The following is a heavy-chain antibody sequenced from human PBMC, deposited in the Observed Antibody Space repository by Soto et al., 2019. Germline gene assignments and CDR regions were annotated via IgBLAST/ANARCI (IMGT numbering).Heavy chain of an antibody. D-gene: IGHD6-13*01. V-gene: IGHV4-31*03. Sequence: QVQLQESGPGLVKPSQTLSLTCTVSGGSISSGGYYWSWIRQHPGKDLEWIGYIYYSGSTYYNPSLKRRVTISVDTSKNQYSLKLSSVTAADTAVYYCARDGGSSSSSLDYWGQGTLVTVSS. CDR1: GGSISSGGYY. CDR3: ARDGGSSSSSLDY. CDR2: IYYSGST. J-gene: IGHJ4*02.